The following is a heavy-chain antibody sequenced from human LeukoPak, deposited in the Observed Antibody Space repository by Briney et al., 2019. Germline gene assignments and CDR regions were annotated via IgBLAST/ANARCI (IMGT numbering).Heavy chain of an antibody. CDR3: ARVEATTGRNYHYYYMDV. J-gene: IGHJ6*03. CDR1: GFYFSSYS. Sequence: GGSLRLSCGASGFYFSSYSMNWVRQAPGKGLEWVSSINSGSTYMYYADSVKGRFTICRDNAKNSLHLQMDSLRAEDTAVYFCARVEATTGRNYHYYYMDVWGKGTTVTVSS. D-gene: IGHD1-1*01. CDR2: INSGSTYM. V-gene: IGHV3-21*01.